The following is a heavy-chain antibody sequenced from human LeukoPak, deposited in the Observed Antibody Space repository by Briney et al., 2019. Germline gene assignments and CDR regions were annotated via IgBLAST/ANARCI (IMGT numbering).Heavy chain of an antibody. CDR3: ARTAPRRYDSSGYFLFYFDY. V-gene: IGHV4-31*03. J-gene: IGHJ4*02. Sequence: PSQTLSLTCTVSGDSISSGGYYWNWIRQHPGEGLEWIGSIYYSGSTYYNPSLKSRVTMSVDTSKNQFSLKLSSVTAVDTAVYYCARTAPRRYDSSGYFLFYFDYWGQGTLVTVSS. D-gene: IGHD3-22*01. CDR1: GDSISSGGYY. CDR2: IYYSGST.